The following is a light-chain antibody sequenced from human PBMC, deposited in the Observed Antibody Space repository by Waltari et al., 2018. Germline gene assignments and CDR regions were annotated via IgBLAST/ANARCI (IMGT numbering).Light chain of an antibody. J-gene: IGKJ2*01. CDR3: QQYNDWYT. CDR2: GAH. V-gene: IGKV3-15*01. Sequence: EILMTQSPVTLSVSPGERATLSCRASQSISINLAWYQQKPGQAPRLLIYGAHTRATGIPARFSGSGSGTEFTLTISSLQSEDFAVYYCQQYNDWYTFGQGTKLDIK. CDR1: QSISIN.